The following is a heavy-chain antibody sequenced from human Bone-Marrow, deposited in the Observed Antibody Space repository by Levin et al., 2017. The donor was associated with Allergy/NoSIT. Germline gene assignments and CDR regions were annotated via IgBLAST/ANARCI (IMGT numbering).Heavy chain of an antibody. Sequence: GGSLRLSCEVSGLTFSSYTLHWIRQAPGKALEWVSSITSSSRHIYYAESIKGRFTISRDNAKNSLYLQMDGLRAEDTAVYYCARILGRTLQGYSEYWGQGTHVTVSS. D-gene: IGHD5-24*01. CDR3: ARILGRTLQGYSEY. CDR2: ITSSSRHI. V-gene: IGHV3-21*01. J-gene: IGHJ4*02. CDR1: GLTFSSYT.